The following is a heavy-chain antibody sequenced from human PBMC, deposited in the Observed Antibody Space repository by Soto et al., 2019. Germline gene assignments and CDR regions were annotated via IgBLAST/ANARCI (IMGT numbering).Heavy chain of an antibody. Sequence: PGGSLRLSCAASGFSFSSYGMHWVRQAPGKGLDWVAVIWYDGSNKYYADSVKGRFTISRDNSKNTLYLQMNSLRAEDTAVYYCARDGGYCGGDCHTVGGGMDVWGQGTTVTVSS. CDR1: GFSFSSYG. CDR2: IWYDGSNK. D-gene: IGHD2-21*02. J-gene: IGHJ6*02. CDR3: ARDGGYCGGDCHTVGGGMDV. V-gene: IGHV3-30*19.